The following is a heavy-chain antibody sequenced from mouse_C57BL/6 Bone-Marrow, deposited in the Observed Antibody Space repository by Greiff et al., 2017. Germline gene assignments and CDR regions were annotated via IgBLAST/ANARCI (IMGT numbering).Heavy chain of an antibody. D-gene: IGHD1-1*01. CDR2: IYPGSGST. CDR3: AREVTTVDYYAMDY. J-gene: IGHJ4*01. V-gene: IGHV1-55*01. CDR1: GYTFTSYW. Sequence: QVQLKQPGAELVKPGASVKMSCKASGYTFTSYWITWVKQRPGQGLEWIGDIYPGSGSTNYNEKFKSKATLTVDTSSSTAYMQLSSLTSEDSAVYYCAREVTTVDYYAMDYWGQGTSVTVSS.